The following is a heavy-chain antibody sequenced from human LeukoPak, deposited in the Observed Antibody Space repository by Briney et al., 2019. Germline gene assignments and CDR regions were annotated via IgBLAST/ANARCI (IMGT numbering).Heavy chain of an antibody. Sequence: GASAKVSCKVSGYTFTDYYMHWVQQAPGKGLEWMGLVDPEDGETIYAEKFQGRVTITADTSTDTAYMELSSLRSEDTAVYYCATRSYCSSTSCRGYFDYWGQGTLVTVSS. CDR2: VDPEDGET. D-gene: IGHD2-2*01. V-gene: IGHV1-69-2*01. CDR1: GYTFTDYY. CDR3: ATRSYCSSTSCRGYFDY. J-gene: IGHJ4*02.